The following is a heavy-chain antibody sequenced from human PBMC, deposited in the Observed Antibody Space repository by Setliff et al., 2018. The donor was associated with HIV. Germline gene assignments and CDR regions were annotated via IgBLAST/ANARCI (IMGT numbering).Heavy chain of an antibody. CDR2: IYSGGST. D-gene: IGHD6-19*01. V-gene: IGHV3-66*02. J-gene: IGHJ4*02. CDR1: GFIVSNNY. CDR3: ARGLFSSGWQGF. Sequence: GGSLRLSCAASGFIVSNNYMTWVRQPPGKGLEWVSVIYSGGSTYYADSVKGRFTISRDNSKNTLNLQMNSLRVEDTAVYYWARGLFSSGWQGFWGQGTLVTVSS.